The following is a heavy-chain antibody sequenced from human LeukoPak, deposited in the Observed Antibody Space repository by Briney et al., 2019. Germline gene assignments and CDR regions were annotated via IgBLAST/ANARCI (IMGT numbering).Heavy chain of an antibody. CDR3: ATNRRSGSSWFLLFDY. J-gene: IGHJ4*02. Sequence: ASVKVSCKVSGYTLTELSMHWVRQAPGKGLEWMGGFDPEDGETIYAQKFQGRVTMTEDTSTDKAYMELSSLRSEDTAVYYCATNRRSGSSWFLLFDYWGQGTLVTVSS. V-gene: IGHV1-24*01. CDR2: FDPEDGET. D-gene: IGHD6-13*01. CDR1: GYTLTELS.